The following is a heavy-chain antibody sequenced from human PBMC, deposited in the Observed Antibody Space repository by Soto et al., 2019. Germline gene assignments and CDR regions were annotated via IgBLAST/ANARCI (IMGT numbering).Heavy chain of an antibody. J-gene: IGHJ3*02. CDR2: ISSSSSTI. D-gene: IGHD3-22*01. V-gene: IGHV3-48*02. CDR3: GRGGSKYFYESRGYYRDSFEK. CDR1: GFTFSSYS. Sequence: GGSLRLSCAASGFTFSSYSMNWVRQAPGKGLEWVSYISSSSSTIYYADSVKGRFTISRDNAKNSLDLQMNSLRDEDTGVEDWGRGGSKYFYESRGYYRDSFEKWGQGKMVTVS.